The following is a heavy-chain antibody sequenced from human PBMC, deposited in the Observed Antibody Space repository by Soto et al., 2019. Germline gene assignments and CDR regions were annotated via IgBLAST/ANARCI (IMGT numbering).Heavy chain of an antibody. CDR3: AKDATAVNGVWDPFDM. V-gene: IGHV3-23*01. CDR1: GFTFSAYA. Sequence: EVQLLESGGGVVQPGGSLRLSCAASGFTFSAYAMSWVRQAPGKGLPWVSGVGGSDTDKHYADSVRGRFTVSRDNSKNTLYLQMNSLRADDTAVYYCAKDATAVNGVWDPFDMWGQGTAVTVSS. CDR2: VGGSDTDK. D-gene: IGHD2-8*01. J-gene: IGHJ3*02.